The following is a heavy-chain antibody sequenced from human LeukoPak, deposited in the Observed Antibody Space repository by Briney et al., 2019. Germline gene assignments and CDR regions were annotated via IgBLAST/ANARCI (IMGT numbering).Heavy chain of an antibody. J-gene: IGHJ4*02. CDR1: GGSISGTNW. D-gene: IGHD5-18*01. CDR2: IYYSRST. CDR3: ARHGYSSLYY. Sequence: SETLSLTCGVSGGSISGTNWWSWVRQPPGQGLEWIGYIYYSRSTNYNASLKSRVTISEDTSKNQFSLKLRSVTAADTAVYYCARHGYSSLYYWGQGTLVTVSS. V-gene: IGHV4-4*02.